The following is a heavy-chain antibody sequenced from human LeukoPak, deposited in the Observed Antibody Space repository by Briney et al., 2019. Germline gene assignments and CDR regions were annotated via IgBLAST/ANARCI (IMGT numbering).Heavy chain of an antibody. CDR2: ISYDGSNK. CDR1: GFTFSSYA. CDR3: ARGEIYYYDSSGYSDFDY. D-gene: IGHD3-22*01. J-gene: IGHJ4*02. Sequence: GGSLRLSCAASGFTFSSYAMHWVRQAPGKGLEWVAVISYDGSNKYYADSVKGRFTISIDNSKNTLYLQMNSLRAEDTAVYYCARGEIYYYDSSGYSDFDYWGQGTLVTVSS. V-gene: IGHV3-30-3*01.